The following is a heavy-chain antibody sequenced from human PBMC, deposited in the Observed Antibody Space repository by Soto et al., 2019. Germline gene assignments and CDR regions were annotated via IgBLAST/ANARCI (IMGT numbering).Heavy chain of an antibody. J-gene: IGHJ4*02. Sequence: QVQLVQSGAEVRTPGASVKVSCKASGYTFTSYDINWVRQATGQGPEWMGWMNPDSGNTGYVQKFQGRVTKTRNTAISTAYMELSSLRSEDTGVYYCARSVGGSNVNFDYWGQGTLVTVSS. CDR3: ARSVGGSNVNFDY. D-gene: IGHD3-10*01. CDR1: GYTFTSYD. V-gene: IGHV1-8*01. CDR2: MNPDSGNT.